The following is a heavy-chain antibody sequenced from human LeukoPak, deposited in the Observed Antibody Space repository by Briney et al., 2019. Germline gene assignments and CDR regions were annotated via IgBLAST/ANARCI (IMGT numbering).Heavy chain of an antibody. Sequence: PGGSLRLSCAASGCTFSSYWRHWVRQAPGKGLVWVSRINRDGSSKNYADSVKGRFTISRDNAKNTLYLQMNSLRAEDTAVYYCARSSGSYYLLNWGQGTLVTVSS. J-gene: IGHJ4*02. CDR1: GCTFSSYW. CDR2: INRDGSSK. V-gene: IGHV3-74*01. CDR3: ARSSGSYYLLN. D-gene: IGHD1-26*01.